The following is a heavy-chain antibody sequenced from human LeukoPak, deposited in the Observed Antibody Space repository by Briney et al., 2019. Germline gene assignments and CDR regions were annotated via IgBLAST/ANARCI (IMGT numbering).Heavy chain of an antibody. D-gene: IGHD3-3*01. CDR3: ARALYYDFWSGYYDGPNWLDP. Sequence: ASSVKVSCKASGGTFSSYAISWVRQAPGQGLEWMGRIIPILGIANYAQKFQGRVTITADKSTSTAYMELSSLRSEDTAVYYCARALYYDFWSGYYDGPNWLDPWGQGTLVTVSS. CDR2: IIPILGIA. CDR1: GGTFSSYA. J-gene: IGHJ5*02. V-gene: IGHV1-69*04.